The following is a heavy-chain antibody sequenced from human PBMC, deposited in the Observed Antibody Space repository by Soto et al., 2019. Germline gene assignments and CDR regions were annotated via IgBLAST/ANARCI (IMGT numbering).Heavy chain of an antibody. Sequence: EVQVLESGGGLVQPGGSLRLSCAASGFTFSTYAMSWVRQAPGKGLEWVSTISNIGGSYYADSMKGRFTISRDSSRNTVYLQMNSLRAEDTAVYYCAKGRGNDFWSGYDDYWGQGTLVTVSS. J-gene: IGHJ4*02. CDR1: GFTFSTYA. D-gene: IGHD3-3*01. CDR2: ISNIGGS. V-gene: IGHV3-23*01. CDR3: AKGRGNDFWSGYDDY.